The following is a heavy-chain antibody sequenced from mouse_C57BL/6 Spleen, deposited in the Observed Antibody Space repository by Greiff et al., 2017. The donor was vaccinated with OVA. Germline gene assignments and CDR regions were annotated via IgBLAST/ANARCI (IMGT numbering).Heavy chain of an antibody. CDR2: IDPETGGT. Sequence: QVQLKQSGAELVRPGASVTLSCKASGYTFTDYEMHWVKQTPVHGLEWIGAIDPETGGTAYNQKFKGKAIPTADKSSSTAYMELRSLTSEDSAVYYCTRKEDDYDGYWYFDVWGTGTTVTVSS. D-gene: IGHD2-4*01. J-gene: IGHJ1*03. V-gene: IGHV1-15*01. CDR3: TRKEDDYDGYWYFDV. CDR1: GYTFTDYE.